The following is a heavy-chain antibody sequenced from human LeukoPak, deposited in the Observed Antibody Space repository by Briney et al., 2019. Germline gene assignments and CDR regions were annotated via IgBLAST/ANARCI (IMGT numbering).Heavy chain of an antibody. V-gene: IGHV1-46*01. Sequence: ASVKVSCKASVGTFSSYAISWVRQAPGQGLEWMGIINPSGGSTSYAQKFQGRVTMTRDMSTSTAYMELSSLRSEDTAVYYCARDRPQYDSSGYYSSNQLDYWGQGTLVTVSS. D-gene: IGHD3-22*01. J-gene: IGHJ4*02. CDR1: VGTFSSYA. CDR3: ARDRPQYDSSGYYSSNQLDY. CDR2: INPSGGST.